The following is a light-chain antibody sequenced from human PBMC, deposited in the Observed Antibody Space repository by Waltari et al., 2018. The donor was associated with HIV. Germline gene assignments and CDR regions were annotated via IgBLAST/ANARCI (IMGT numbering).Light chain of an antibody. CDR3: QQCSRSLPCT. CDR1: QSVSSSY. J-gene: IGKJ2*02. CDR2: GAS. Sequence: IVLTQSPDTLSLSPGDRATLSCRAIQSVSSSYLAWYQQKPGQAPRLLIYGASSRATGIPDRFTGSESGTGVTLTIRRLEPDDFAVYYCQQCSRSLPCTFGQGTKLEI. V-gene: IGKV3-20*01.